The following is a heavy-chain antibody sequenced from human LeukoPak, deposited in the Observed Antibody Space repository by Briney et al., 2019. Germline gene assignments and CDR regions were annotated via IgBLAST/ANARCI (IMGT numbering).Heavy chain of an antibody. D-gene: IGHD1-1*01. Sequence: GGSLRLSCAASGFTFSDSGMYWVRQSPGKGLEWVALIWYDGSNKYYADSVKGRFTISRDNSKNTLYLQMNSLRAEDTTVYYCATVSEYWGQGTLVTVSS. CDR1: GFTFSDSG. V-gene: IGHV3-33*01. J-gene: IGHJ4*02. CDR2: IWYDGSNK. CDR3: ATVSEY.